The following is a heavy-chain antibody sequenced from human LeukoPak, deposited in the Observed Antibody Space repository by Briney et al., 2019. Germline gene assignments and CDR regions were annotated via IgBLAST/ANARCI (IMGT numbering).Heavy chain of an antibody. J-gene: IGHJ4*02. CDR3: ARKLGYCSSTSCYYYFDY. D-gene: IGHD2-2*01. Sequence: SETLSLTCTVSGGSISRGSYYWSWIRQPAGKGLEWIGRIYTSGSTNYNPSLKSRVTISVDTSKNQFSLKLSSVTAADTAVYYCARKLGYCSSTSCYYYFDYWGQGTLVTVSS. CDR2: IYTSGST. V-gene: IGHV4-61*02. CDR1: GGSISRGSYY.